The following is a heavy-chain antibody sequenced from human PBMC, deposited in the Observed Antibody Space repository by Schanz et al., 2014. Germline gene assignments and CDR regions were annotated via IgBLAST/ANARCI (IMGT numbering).Heavy chain of an antibody. D-gene: IGHD5-12*01. CDR2: MYINSGST. J-gene: IGHJ3*01. CDR1: GFTVNTNY. V-gene: IGHV3-53*01. Sequence: VQLVESGGGVVQPGGSLRLSCAASGFTVNTNYMSWVRQAPGKGLEWISSMYINSGSTQYADSVKGRFIISRDSSKNTLFLQMNRLRAEDTAVYFCARDGGRDGYNLAFDVWGQGTLVTVSS. CDR3: ARDGGRDGYNLAFDV.